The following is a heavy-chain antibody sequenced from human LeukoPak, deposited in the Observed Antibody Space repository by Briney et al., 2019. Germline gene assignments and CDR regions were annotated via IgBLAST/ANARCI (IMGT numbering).Heavy chain of an antibody. CDR3: VQEGPRGLAFDI. CDR2: ISGSGGGT. Sequence: GGSLRLSCEASGVTFSSYVMSWVRQAPGKRPEWVSGISGSGGGTYYADSVKGRFAISRDNSKNTLYLRMNSLRAEDTAVYYCVQEGPRGLAFDIWGQGTKVTVSS. CDR1: GVTFSSYV. J-gene: IGHJ3*02. V-gene: IGHV3-23*01.